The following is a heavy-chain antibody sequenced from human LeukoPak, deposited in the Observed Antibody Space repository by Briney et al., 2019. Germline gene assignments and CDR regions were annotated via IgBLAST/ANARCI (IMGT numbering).Heavy chain of an antibody. CDR2: ISYDGSNK. D-gene: IGHD2-21*02. Sequence: PGRSLRLSCAASGFTFSSYAMHWVRQAPGKGLEWVAVISYDGSNKYYADSVKGRFTISRDNSKNTLYLQMNRLRGEDTAVYCCARALCGSDCYPLSGNAFDIWGQGTMVTVSS. J-gene: IGHJ3*02. V-gene: IGHV3-30-3*01. CDR1: GFTFSSYA. CDR3: ARALCGSDCYPLSGNAFDI.